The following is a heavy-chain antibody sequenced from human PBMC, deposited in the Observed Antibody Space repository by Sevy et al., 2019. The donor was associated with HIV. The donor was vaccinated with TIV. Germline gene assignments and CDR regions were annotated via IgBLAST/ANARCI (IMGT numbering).Heavy chain of an antibody. D-gene: IGHD5-12*01. Sequence: ASVKVSCKASGGTFSSYAISWVRQAPGQGLEWMGGIIPIFGTANYAQKFQGRVTITADESTSTAYMELSSLRSEDTAVYYCARERGEMATIGNAFDIWGQGTMVTVSS. CDR2: IIPIFGTA. V-gene: IGHV1-69*13. CDR3: ARERGEMATIGNAFDI. CDR1: GGTFSSYA. J-gene: IGHJ3*02.